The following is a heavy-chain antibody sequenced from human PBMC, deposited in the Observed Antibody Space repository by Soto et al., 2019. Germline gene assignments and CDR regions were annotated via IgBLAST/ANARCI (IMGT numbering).Heavy chain of an antibody. D-gene: IGHD6-6*01. V-gene: IGHV1-2*04. CDR3: ARDLDGRSSSSSNYYYYYGMDV. Sequence: ASVKVSCKASGYTFTGYYMHWVRQAPGQGLEWMGWINPNSGGTNYAQKFQGWVTMTRDTSISTAYMELSRLRSDDTAVYYCARDLDGRSSSSSNYYYYYGMDVWGQGTTVTVS. J-gene: IGHJ6*02. CDR1: GYTFTGYY. CDR2: INPNSGGT.